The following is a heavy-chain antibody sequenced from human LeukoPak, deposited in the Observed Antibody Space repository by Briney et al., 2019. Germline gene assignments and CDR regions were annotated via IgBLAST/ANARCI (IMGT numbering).Heavy chain of an antibody. J-gene: IGHJ4*02. V-gene: IGHV2-5*02. Sequence: SGPTLVNPTQTLTLTCTFSGFSLSTSGVGVGWIRQPPGKALEWLALIYWDDDKRYSPSLKSRLTITKDTSKNQVVLTMTNMDPVDTATYYCAHSGGIGGVYYDFWSGYSLDYWAREPWSPSPQ. CDR2: IYWDDDK. CDR1: GFSLSTSGVG. D-gene: IGHD3-3*01. CDR3: AHSGGIGGVYYDFWSGYSLDY.